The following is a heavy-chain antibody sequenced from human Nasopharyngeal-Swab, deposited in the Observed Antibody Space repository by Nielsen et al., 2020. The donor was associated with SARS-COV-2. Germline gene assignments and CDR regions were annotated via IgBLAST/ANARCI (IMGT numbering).Heavy chain of an antibody. J-gene: IGHJ4*02. Sequence: GESLKISCAASGFTFSSYEMNWVRQAPGKGLEWVSYISSSGSTIYYAGSVKGRFTISRDDAKNSLYLQMNSLRAEDTAVYYCARGPGGSYFDSWGQGTLVTVSS. CDR3: ARGPGGSYFDS. D-gene: IGHD1-26*01. V-gene: IGHV3-48*03. CDR2: ISSSGSTI. CDR1: GFTFSSYE.